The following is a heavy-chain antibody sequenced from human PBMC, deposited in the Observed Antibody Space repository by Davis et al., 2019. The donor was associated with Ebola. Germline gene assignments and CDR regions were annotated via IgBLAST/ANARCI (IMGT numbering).Heavy chain of an antibody. CDR3: ARTPLTSIGPYSSGWYVASFDY. V-gene: IGHV4-39*01. CDR1: GGSISSSSYY. D-gene: IGHD6-19*01. CDR2: IYYSGST. Sequence: GSLRLSCTVSGGSISSSSYYWGWIRQPPGKGLEWIGNIYYSGSTYYNPSLKSRVTISVDTSKNQFSLKLSSVTAADTAVYYCARTPLTSIGPYSSGWYVASFDYWGQGTLVTVSS. J-gene: IGHJ4*02.